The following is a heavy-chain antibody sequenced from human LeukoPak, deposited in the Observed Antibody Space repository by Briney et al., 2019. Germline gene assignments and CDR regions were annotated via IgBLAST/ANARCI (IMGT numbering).Heavy chain of an antibody. CDR1: GFTFGGSA. CDR2: IRSKANSYAT. V-gene: IGHV3-73*01. Sequence: GGSLRLSCATSGFTFGGSAIHWVRQASGKGLEWVGRIRSKANSYATTDVASVRGRFSISRDDSKNTAYLQMNSLKTEDTAVYYCTRPSYDSSVSGVVYWGQGTLVTVSS. D-gene: IGHD3-22*01. CDR3: TRPSYDSSVSGVVY. J-gene: IGHJ4*02.